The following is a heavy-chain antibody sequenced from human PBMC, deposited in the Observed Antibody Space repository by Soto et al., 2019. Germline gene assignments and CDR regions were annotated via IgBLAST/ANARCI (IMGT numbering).Heavy chain of an antibody. CDR2: IYYSGST. D-gene: IGHD2-21*02. CDR1: GDSISSYS. Sequence: SETLSLTCTVSGDSISSYSWSWTRQPPGKGLEWIGYIYYSGSTNYNPSLKSRVTISVDTSKNQFSRKLSSVTAADTAVYYCARGYCGGDCYRKTYYFDYWGQGTLVTVSS. J-gene: IGHJ4*02. CDR3: ARGYCGGDCYRKTYYFDY. V-gene: IGHV4-59*13.